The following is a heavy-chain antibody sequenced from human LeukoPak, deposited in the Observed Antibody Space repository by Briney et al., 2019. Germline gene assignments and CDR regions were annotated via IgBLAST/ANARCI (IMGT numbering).Heavy chain of an antibody. CDR1: GYTFISYG. V-gene: IGHV1-18*01. J-gene: IGHJ3*02. D-gene: IGHD6-19*01. CDR2: ISAYNGNT. Sequence: ASVKVSCKASGYTFISYGISWVRQAPGQGLEWMGWISAYNGNTNYAQKLQGRVTMTTDTSTSTAYMELRSLRSDDTAVYYCARPGRGIAVAGPPYLAAFDIWGQGTMVTVSS. CDR3: ARPGRGIAVAGPPYLAAFDI.